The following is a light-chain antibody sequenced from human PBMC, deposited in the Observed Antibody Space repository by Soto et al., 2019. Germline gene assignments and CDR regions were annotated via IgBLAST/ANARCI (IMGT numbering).Light chain of an antibody. CDR2: EVS. Sequence: QSVLTQPPSASGSPGHAVTISCIGTSSDVGGYNYVSWYQQHPGKAPTRMIYEVSKRPSGVHDRLSGYKSGNTASLTVSGLQAEDEADYYCSSYAASNNLGVFGGCTKHTVL. V-gene: IGLV2-8*01. CDR3: SSYAASNNLGV. J-gene: IGLJ2*01. CDR1: SSDVGGYNY.